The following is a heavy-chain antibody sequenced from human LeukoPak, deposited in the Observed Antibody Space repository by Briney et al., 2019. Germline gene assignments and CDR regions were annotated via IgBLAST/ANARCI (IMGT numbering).Heavy chain of an antibody. J-gene: IGHJ4*02. CDR2: IYYSGST. CDR1: GGSISSSSYY. CDR3: ARLPLVVPAAILAPNFAYFDY. D-gene: IGHD2-2*02. Sequence: PSETLSLTCTVSGGSISSSSYYWGWIRQPPGKGLEWIGSIYYSGSTYYNPSLKSRVTISVDTSKNQFSLKLSSVTAADTAVYYCARLPLVVPAAILAPNFAYFDYWGQGTLVTVSS. V-gene: IGHV4-39*01.